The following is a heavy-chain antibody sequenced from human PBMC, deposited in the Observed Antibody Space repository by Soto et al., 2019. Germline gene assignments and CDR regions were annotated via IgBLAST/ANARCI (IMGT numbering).Heavy chain of an antibody. V-gene: IGHV4-59*01. CDR2: IYYSGST. Sequence: SETLSLTCTVSGGSISSYYWSWIRQPPGKGLEWIGYIYYSGSTNYNPSLKSRVTISVDTSKNQFSLKLSSVTAADTAVYYCARHGYYESSGYNYNYYAMDVWGQGTTVTVSS. CDR3: ARHGYYESSGYNYNYYAMDV. J-gene: IGHJ6*02. D-gene: IGHD3-22*01. CDR1: GGSISSYY.